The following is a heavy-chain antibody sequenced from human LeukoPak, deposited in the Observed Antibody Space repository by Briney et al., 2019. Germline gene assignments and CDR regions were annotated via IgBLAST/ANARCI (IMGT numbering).Heavy chain of an antibody. CDR2: INHSGST. J-gene: IGHJ6*03. CDR3: AREGCTNGVCYTNYYYYMDV. D-gene: IGHD2-8*01. CDR1: GGSFSGYY. V-gene: IGHV4-34*01. Sequence: NPSETLSLTCAVYGGSFSGYYWSWIRQPPGKGLEWIGEINHSGSTNYNPSLKSRVTISVDTSKNRFSLKLSSVTAADTAVYYCAREGCTNGVCYTNYYYYMDVWGKGTTVTVSS.